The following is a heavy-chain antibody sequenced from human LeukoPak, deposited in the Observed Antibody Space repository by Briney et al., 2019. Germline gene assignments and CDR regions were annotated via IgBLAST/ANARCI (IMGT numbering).Heavy chain of an antibody. CDR3: AKDLGSSGLNYFDY. CDR2: ISGSGGST. Sequence: GGSLRLSCAASGFTFSNYAIHWVRQAPGKGLEGVSAISGSGGSTYYADSVKGRFTISRDNSKNTLYLQMNSLRAEDTAVYYCAKDLGSSGLNYFDYWGQGTLVTVSS. V-gene: IGHV3-23*01. J-gene: IGHJ4*02. CDR1: GFTFSNYA. D-gene: IGHD3-22*01.